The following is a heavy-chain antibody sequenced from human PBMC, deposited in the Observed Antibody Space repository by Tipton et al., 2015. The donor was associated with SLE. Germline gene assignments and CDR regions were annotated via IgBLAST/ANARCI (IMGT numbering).Heavy chain of an antibody. CDR2: ICDIGTT. D-gene: IGHD6-13*01. J-gene: IGHJ3*02. Sequence: TLSLTCTVSGGSMSNYCWSWIRQPPGKGLEWIGGICDIGTTIYNPSLKSRVSISLDTSKNQFSLKLSSVTAADTAVYYSAGERQHLDGTENKFDIWGQGTMVTVSS. V-gene: IGHV4-59*01. CDR3: AGERQHLDGTENKFDI. CDR1: GGSMSNYC.